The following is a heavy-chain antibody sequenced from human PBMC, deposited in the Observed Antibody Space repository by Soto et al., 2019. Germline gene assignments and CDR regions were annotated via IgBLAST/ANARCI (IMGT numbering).Heavy chain of an antibody. D-gene: IGHD6-13*01. Sequence: GESLKISCAASGFTFSSYGMPWVRQAPGKGLEWAAVISYDGRNKYYADSVKGRFTISRDNSKNTLYLQMNSLRAEYTAVYYCSKDPARAGRYNYHGMGVWGQGTTVTAS. CDR1: GFTFSSYG. CDR3: SKDPARAGRYNYHGMGV. J-gene: IGHJ6*02. V-gene: IGHV3-30*18. CDR2: ISYDGRNK.